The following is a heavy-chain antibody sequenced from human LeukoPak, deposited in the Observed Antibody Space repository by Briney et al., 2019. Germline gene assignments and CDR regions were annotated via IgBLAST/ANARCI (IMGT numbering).Heavy chain of an antibody. J-gene: IGHJ4*02. CDR3: ARGVGDYINY. Sequence: KPGGSLRLSCDASGFIFSDYYMSWVRQAPGKGLEWISYISNPSSTRYYADSVKGRFTISRDNAKNSLYLQMDSLRAEDTAVYYCARGVGDYINYWGQGTLVTVSS. V-gene: IGHV3-11*04. CDR2: ISNPSSTR. CDR1: GFIFSDYY. D-gene: IGHD4-17*01.